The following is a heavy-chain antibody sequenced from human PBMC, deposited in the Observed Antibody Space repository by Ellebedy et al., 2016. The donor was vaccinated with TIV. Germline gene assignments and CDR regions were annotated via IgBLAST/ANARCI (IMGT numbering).Heavy chain of an antibody. J-gene: IGHJ4*02. V-gene: IGHV3-7*01. CDR3: SSWKY. D-gene: IGHD1-1*01. CDR2: INQDASRK. Sequence: GESLKISCAASGFTFSDSWMTWVRQAPGKGLEWVANINQDASRKYYLDSVKGRFTVSRDNAKNSLYLKMNSLRAEDTAVYYCSSWKYWGQGALVTVSS. CDR1: GFTFSDSW.